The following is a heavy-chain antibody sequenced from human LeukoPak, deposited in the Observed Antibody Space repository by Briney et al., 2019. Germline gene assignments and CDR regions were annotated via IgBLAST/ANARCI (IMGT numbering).Heavy chain of an antibody. J-gene: IGHJ4*02. V-gene: IGHV3-53*01. CDR3: ARDDGSGSYYKGALDY. Sequence: PGGSLRLSCAASGFTVSSNYTSWVRQAPGKGLEWVSVIYSGGSTYYADSVKGRFTISRDNSKNTLYLQMNSLRAEDTAVYYCARDDGSGSYYKGALDYWGQGTLVTVSS. CDR1: GFTVSSNY. D-gene: IGHD3-10*01. CDR2: IYSGGST.